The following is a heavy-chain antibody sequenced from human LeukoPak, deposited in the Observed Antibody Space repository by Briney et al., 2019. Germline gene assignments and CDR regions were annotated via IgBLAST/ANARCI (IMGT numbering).Heavy chain of an antibody. J-gene: IGHJ3*02. D-gene: IGHD7-27*01. CDR3: ARDPSLTGAYDAFDI. V-gene: IGHV3-74*01. CDR1: GFTFSSYW. Sequence: GGSLRLSCAASGFTFSSYWMHWVRQAPGKGLVWVSRINSDGSSTSYADSVKGRFTISRDNAKNSLYLQMNSLRAEDTAVYYCARDPSLTGAYDAFDIWGQGTMVTVSS. CDR2: INSDGSST.